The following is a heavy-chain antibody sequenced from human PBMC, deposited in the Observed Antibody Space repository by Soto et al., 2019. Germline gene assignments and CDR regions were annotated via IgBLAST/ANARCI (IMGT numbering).Heavy chain of an antibody. J-gene: IGHJ4*02. D-gene: IGHD4-17*01. CDR1: GFIFSDHY. CDR3: ARATTVTDY. V-gene: IGHV3-72*01. CDR2: TRNKANSHTT. Sequence: EVQLVDSGGGLVQPGGSLRLSCAASGFIFSDHYMDWVRQAPGKGLEWVGRTRNKANSHTTEYAASVKGRFTISRDDSKNSLYLQMNSLKIEDTAVYYCARATTVTDYWGQGTLVTVSS.